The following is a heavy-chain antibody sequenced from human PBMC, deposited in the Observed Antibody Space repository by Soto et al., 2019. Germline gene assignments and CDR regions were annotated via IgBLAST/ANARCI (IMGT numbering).Heavy chain of an antibody. CDR3: ARPQFHYGSRNYMALDI. V-gene: IGHV4-39*01. Sequence: QLQLQESGPGLVKPSETLSLTCIVSGGSISSSSYYWGWIRQPPGKGLEWIGSIYYSGGTYYNPSLKSPVTISVDTSKNQFSLKLSSVTAADTAVYYCARPQFHYGSRNYMALDIWGHGTMVTVSS. D-gene: IGHD3-10*01. CDR2: IYYSGGT. J-gene: IGHJ3*02. CDR1: GGSISSSSYY.